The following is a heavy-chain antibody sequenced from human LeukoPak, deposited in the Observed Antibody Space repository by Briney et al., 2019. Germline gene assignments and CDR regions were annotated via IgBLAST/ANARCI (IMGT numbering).Heavy chain of an antibody. J-gene: IGHJ6*03. Sequence: MSSETLSLTCAVYGGSFSGYYWSWIRQPPGKGLEWIGEINHSGSTNYNPSLKSRVTISVDTSKNQFSLKLSSVTAADTAVYYCARAYYDFWSGYYTGDYYYYYYMDVWGKGTTVTVSS. D-gene: IGHD3-3*01. CDR1: GGSFSGYY. CDR3: ARAYYDFWSGYYTGDYYYYYYMDV. CDR2: INHSGST. V-gene: IGHV4-34*01.